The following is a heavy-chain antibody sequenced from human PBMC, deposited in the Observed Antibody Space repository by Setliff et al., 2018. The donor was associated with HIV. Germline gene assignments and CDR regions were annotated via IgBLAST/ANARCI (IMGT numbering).Heavy chain of an antibody. Sequence: GGSLRLSCAASGFTFDGYAMHWVRQAPGKGLEWVSGISWNSGSIGYADSVKGRFTISRDNAKNSLYLQMNSLRAEDTALYYCAKESAMVYFDYWGQGTLVTVSS. CDR3: AKESAMVYFDY. J-gene: IGHJ4*02. CDR1: GFTFDGYA. D-gene: IGHD5-18*01. V-gene: IGHV3-9*01. CDR2: ISWNSGSI.